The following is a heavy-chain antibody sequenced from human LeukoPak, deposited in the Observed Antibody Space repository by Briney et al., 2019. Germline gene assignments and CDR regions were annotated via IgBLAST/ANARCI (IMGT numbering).Heavy chain of an antibody. J-gene: IGHJ4*02. Sequence: ASVKVSCKVSGYTLTELSMHWVRQAPGKGLEWMGGFDPEDGETIYAQKFQGRVTVTEDTSTDTAYMELSSLRSEDTAVYYCAAVTTHSQDFDYWGQGTLVTVSS. CDR1: GYTLTELS. V-gene: IGHV1-24*01. CDR2: FDPEDGET. D-gene: IGHD4-17*01. CDR3: AAVTTHSQDFDY.